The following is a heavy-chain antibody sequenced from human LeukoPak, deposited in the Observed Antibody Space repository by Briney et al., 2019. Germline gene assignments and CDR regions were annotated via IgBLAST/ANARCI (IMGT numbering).Heavy chain of an antibody. V-gene: IGHV1-18*01. CDR2: ISAYNGNT. J-gene: IGHJ6*02. Sequence: ASVKVSCKATGYTFTSYGISWVRQAPGQGLEWMGWISAYNGNTNYAQKLQGRVTMTTDTSTSTAYMELRSLRSDDTAVYYCARVSLRFCGSTRCYMSEHYYGMDVWGQGNPGHRLL. D-gene: IGHD2-2*02. CDR1: GYTFTSYG. CDR3: ARVSLRFCGSTRCYMSEHYYGMDV.